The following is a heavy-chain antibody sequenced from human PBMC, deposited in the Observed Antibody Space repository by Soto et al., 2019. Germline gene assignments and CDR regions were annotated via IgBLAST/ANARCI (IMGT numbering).Heavy chain of an antibody. CDR1: GFTFSDYY. CDR3: ASLPMGGDYYYYGMDV. D-gene: IGHD1-26*01. Sequence: GSLRLSCAASGFTFSDYYMSWIRQAPGKGLEWVSYISSSGRTIYYADSVKGRFTISRDNAKNSLYLQMNSLRAEDTAVYYCASLPMGGDYYYYGMDVWGQGTTVTAP. CDR2: ISSSGRTI. J-gene: IGHJ6*02. V-gene: IGHV3-11*01.